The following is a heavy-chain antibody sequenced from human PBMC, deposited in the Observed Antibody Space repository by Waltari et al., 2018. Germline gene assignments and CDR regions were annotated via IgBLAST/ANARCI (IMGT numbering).Heavy chain of an antibody. D-gene: IGHD6-13*01. CDR3: ARGIADD. CDR2: IWYDGTNK. CDR1: GFTFMSYG. Sequence: QVQLVESGGGVVQPGRSVRLSCTASGFTFMSYGMLWVRQAPGKGLEWVARIWYDGTNKNYADSVRGRFTISRDNSKNTLYLQMNSLRVEDTAVYYCARGIADDWGQGTLVTVSS. J-gene: IGHJ4*02. V-gene: IGHV3-33*01.